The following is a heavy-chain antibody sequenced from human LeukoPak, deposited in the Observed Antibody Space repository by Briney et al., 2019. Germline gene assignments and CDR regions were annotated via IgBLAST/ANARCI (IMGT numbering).Heavy chain of an antibody. CDR2: IHYYSGST. D-gene: IGHD2-15*01. Sequence: SETLSLTCTVSGGSISSGSYYGGWIRQPPGKGLEWIASIHYYSGSTYYNPSLKSRVTISVDTSKIQVSLKLSSVTAADTAVYFCVGGVVVAPTPGHFDYWGQGTLVTVSS. CDR3: VGGVVVAPTPGHFDY. CDR1: GGSISSGSYY. V-gene: IGHV4-39*01. J-gene: IGHJ4*02.